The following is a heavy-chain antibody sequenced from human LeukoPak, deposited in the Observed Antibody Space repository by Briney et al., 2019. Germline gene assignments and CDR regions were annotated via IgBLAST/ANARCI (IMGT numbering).Heavy chain of an antibody. CDR3: AREGDYYDTSGTLDY. J-gene: IGHJ4*02. CDR2: IYTSGST. CDR1: GYSISSGYY. D-gene: IGHD3-22*01. Sequence: SETLSLTCTVSGYSISSGYYWSWIRQPAGKGLEWIGRIYTSGSTNYNPSLKSRVTISVDTSKNQFSLKLSSVTAADTAVYYCAREGDYYDTSGTLDYWGQGTLVTVSS. V-gene: IGHV4-61*02.